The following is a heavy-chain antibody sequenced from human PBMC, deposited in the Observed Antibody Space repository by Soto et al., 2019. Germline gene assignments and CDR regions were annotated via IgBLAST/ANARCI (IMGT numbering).Heavy chain of an antibody. CDR1: GYTFTSYG. J-gene: IGHJ6*02. D-gene: IGHD1-1*01. CDR2: ISAYNGNT. V-gene: IGHV1-18*01. CDR3: ARLRSGTPYYYYYGMDV. Sequence: ASVKVSCKASGYTFTSYGISWARQAPGQGLEWMGWISAYNGNTNYAQKLQGRVTMTTDTSTSTAYMELRSLRSDDTAVYYCARLRSGTPYYYYYGMDVWGQGTTVTVSS.